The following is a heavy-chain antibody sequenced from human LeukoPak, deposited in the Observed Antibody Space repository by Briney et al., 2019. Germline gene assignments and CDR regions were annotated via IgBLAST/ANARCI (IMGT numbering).Heavy chain of an antibody. D-gene: IGHD6-6*01. CDR3: TTDGSSALLDY. CDR2: IYSGGST. CDR1: GFTVSSNH. J-gene: IGHJ4*01. Sequence: GGSLRLSCAASGFTVSSNHMSWVRQAPGKGLEWVSVIYSGGSTYYADSVKDRCTISRDNSKNTLYLQMNSLKTEDTAVYYCTTDGSSALLDYWGHGTLVTVSS. V-gene: IGHV3-66*01.